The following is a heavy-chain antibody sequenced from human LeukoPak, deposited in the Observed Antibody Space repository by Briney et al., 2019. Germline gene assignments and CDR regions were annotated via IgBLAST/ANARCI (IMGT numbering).Heavy chain of an antibody. Sequence: PSETLSLTCTVSGGSISSYYWSWIRQPPGKGLEWIGYIYYSGSTNYNPSLKSRVTISVDTSKNQFSLKLTSVTAADTALYYRAREGSSSWYTWFDPWGQGTPATVSS. J-gene: IGHJ5*02. V-gene: IGHV4-59*01. CDR3: AREGSSSWYTWFDP. CDR2: IYYSGST. CDR1: GGSISSYY. D-gene: IGHD6-13*01.